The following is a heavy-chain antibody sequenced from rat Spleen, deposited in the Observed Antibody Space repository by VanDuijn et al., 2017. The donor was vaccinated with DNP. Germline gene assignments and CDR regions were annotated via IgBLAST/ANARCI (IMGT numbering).Heavy chain of an antibody. J-gene: IGHJ2*01. CDR2: ISPSGGST. CDR1: GFTFSNYD. CDR3: ASRSYYYSGDGWYFDY. D-gene: IGHD1-1*01. Sequence: EVQLVESGGGLVQPGRSLKLSCAASGFTFSNYDMAWVRQAPTKGLEWVASISPSGGSTYYRDSVKGRFTVSRDNAKSSLYLQMDSLRSEDTATYYCASRSYYYSGDGWYFDYWGQGVMVTVSS. V-gene: IGHV5-25*01.